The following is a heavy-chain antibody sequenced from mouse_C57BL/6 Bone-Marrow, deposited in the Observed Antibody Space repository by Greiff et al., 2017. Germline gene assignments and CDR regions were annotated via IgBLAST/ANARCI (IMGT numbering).Heavy chain of an antibody. CDR3: VRHLGPDYAMDY. D-gene: IGHD3-1*01. J-gene: IGHJ4*01. Sequence: EVKLVESGGGLVQPKGSLKLSCAASGFSFNTYAMNWVRQAPGKGLEWVARIRSKSNNYATYYADSVKDRFTISRDDSESMLYLQMNNLKTEDTAMYYCVRHLGPDYAMDYWGQGTSVTVSS. CDR1: GFSFNTYA. CDR2: IRSKSNNYAT. V-gene: IGHV10-1*01.